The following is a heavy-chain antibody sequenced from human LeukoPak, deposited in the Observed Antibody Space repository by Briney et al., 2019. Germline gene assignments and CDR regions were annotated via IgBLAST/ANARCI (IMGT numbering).Heavy chain of an antibody. CDR1: GFTFDNYG. V-gene: IGHV3-30*02. CDR2: IRSDGGIK. J-gene: IGHJ4*02. CDR3: AKDVPAAYFDY. Sequence: PGGSLRLSCAASGFTFDNYGMHWVRQAPGKGLEWVVFIRSDGGIKYYADSVKGRFTISRDNSKNTLYLQVNSLRAEDTAVYFCAKDVPAAYFDYWGQGTLVTVSS. D-gene: IGHD2-2*01.